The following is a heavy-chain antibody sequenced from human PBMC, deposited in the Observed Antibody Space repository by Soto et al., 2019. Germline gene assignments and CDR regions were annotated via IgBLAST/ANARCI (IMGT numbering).Heavy chain of an antibody. CDR3: AKEAYYDILTGYSYYFDY. CDR1: GFTFSSYA. Sequence: GGSLRLSCAASGFTFSSYAMSWVRQAPGKGLEWVSAISGSGGSPYYADSVKGRFTISRDNSKNTLYLQMNSLRAEDTAVYYCAKEAYYDILTGYSYYFDYWGQGTLVTVSS. V-gene: IGHV3-23*01. D-gene: IGHD3-9*01. CDR2: ISGSGGSP. J-gene: IGHJ4*02.